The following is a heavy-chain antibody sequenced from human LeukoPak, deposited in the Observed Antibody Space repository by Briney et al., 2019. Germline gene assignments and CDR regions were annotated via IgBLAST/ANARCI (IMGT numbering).Heavy chain of an antibody. CDR3: AKDNYYGSGSPFNY. Sequence: GGSLRLSCAASGFTFSSYWMSWVRQAPGKGLEWVANIKQDGGEKYYVDSVKGRLTISRDNAKNSLYLQMNSLRAEDTAVYYCAKDNYYGSGSPFNYWAREPWSPSPQ. J-gene: IGHJ4*02. D-gene: IGHD3-10*01. CDR1: GFTFSSYW. CDR2: IKQDGGEK. V-gene: IGHV3-7*01.